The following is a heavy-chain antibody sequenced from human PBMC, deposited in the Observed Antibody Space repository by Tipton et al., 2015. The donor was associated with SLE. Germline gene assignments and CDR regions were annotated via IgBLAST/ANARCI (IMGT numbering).Heavy chain of an antibody. CDR2: RFFGGST. CDR1: GDSFYSSHDQ. J-gene: IGHJ6*03. V-gene: IGHV4-39*01. CDR3: ARRKYYYMDV. Sequence: TLSLTCSVSGDSFYSSHDQWGWIRPSPGKGLEWIGGRFFGGSTYYHPSPKSRVTISVDMSKSQFSRNLNLVTAAGTAIYYCARRKYYYMDVWGKGATVTVSS.